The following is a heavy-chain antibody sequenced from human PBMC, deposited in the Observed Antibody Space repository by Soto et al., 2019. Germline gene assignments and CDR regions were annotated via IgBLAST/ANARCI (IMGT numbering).Heavy chain of an antibody. CDR1: GYTFTGHY. J-gene: IGHJ4*02. V-gene: IGHV1-2*04. CDR3: ARAPPPGAAPGPPGTF. CDR2: INPDSGST. Sequence: QEQLVQSGPEVKKPGASVKVSCTASGYTFTGHYIHWVRQAPGQGLKWVGWINPDSGSTNSAQRFHGWVTMSRDTSIYTGFVEVKSLKSDDAAVYYCARAPPPGAAPGPPGTFWGQGTLVTAPS. D-gene: IGHD6-25*01.